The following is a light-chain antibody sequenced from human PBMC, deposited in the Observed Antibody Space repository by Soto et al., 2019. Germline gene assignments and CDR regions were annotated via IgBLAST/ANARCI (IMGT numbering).Light chain of an antibody. Sequence: DIEMTQSPSTLSASVADIFTITCRASQSLNNRLAWYQQKPGKAPKLLIYDASTLESGVSSRFSGTGSETECTLTITDLQADDLATYFCHQYKTYSTFGQGTKV. J-gene: IGKJ1*01. CDR3: HQYKTYST. CDR2: DAS. V-gene: IGKV1-5*01. CDR1: QSLNNR.